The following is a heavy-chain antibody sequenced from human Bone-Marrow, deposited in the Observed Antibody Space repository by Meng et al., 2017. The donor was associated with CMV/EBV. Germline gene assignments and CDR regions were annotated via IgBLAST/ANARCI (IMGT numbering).Heavy chain of an antibody. Sequence: GESLKISCAASGFTFSSYSMNWVRQALGKGLEWVSSISSSSSYIYYADSVKGRFTISRDNAKNSLYLQMNSLRAEDTAVYYCARHYYGMDVWGQGTTVTVSS. V-gene: IGHV3-21*01. J-gene: IGHJ6*02. CDR3: ARHYYGMDV. CDR2: ISSSSSYI. CDR1: GFTFSSYS.